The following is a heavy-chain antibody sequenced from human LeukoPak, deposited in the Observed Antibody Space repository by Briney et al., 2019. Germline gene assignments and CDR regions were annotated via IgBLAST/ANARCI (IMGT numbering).Heavy chain of an antibody. CDR3: ARDSSITGTTFGAFDI. V-gene: IGHV4-59*01. CDR2: IYYRGST. CDR1: GGSISSYY. D-gene: IGHD1-20*01. J-gene: IGHJ3*02. Sequence: SETLSLTCTVSGGSISSYYWSWIRQPPGKGLEWIGYIYYRGSTNYNPSLKSRVTISVDTSKNQFSLKLSSVTAADTAVYYCARDSSITGTTFGAFDIWGQGTMVTVSS.